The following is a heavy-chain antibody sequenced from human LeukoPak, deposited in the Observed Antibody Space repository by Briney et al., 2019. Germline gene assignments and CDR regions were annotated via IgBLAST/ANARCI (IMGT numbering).Heavy chain of an antibody. Sequence: GGSLRLSCAASGFTFSSYEMNWVRQAPGKGLEWVSYISSSGSTIYYADSVKGRFTTSRDNAKNSLYLQMNSLRAEDTAVYYCAREDGDGYDSSGSFDYWGQGTLVTVSS. CDR1: GFTFSSYE. J-gene: IGHJ4*02. CDR2: ISSSGSTI. D-gene: IGHD3-22*01. CDR3: AREDGDGYDSSGSFDY. V-gene: IGHV3-48*03.